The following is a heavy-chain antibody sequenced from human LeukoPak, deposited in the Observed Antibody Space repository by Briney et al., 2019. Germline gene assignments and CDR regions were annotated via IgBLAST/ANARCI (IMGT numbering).Heavy chain of an antibody. CDR3: ARANWGQNFDY. Sequence: SETLSLTCTVSGGSISSYYWSWIRQPPGKGLEWIGYIYYSGSTNYNPSLKSRVTISVDTSKNQFSLKLSSVTAADTAVYYGARANWGQNFDYWGQGTLVTVSS. CDR1: GGSISSYY. V-gene: IGHV4-59*01. J-gene: IGHJ4*02. D-gene: IGHD7-27*01. CDR2: IYYSGST.